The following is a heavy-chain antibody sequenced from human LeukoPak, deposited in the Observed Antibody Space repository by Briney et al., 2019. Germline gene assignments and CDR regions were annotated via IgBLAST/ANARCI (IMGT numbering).Heavy chain of an antibody. CDR2: IYYSGST. Sequence: SETLSLTCTVSGGSISSYYWSWIRQPPGKGLEWIGYIYYSGSTNYNPSLKSRVTISVDTSKNQFSLKLSSVTAADTAVYYCASIFGVSIDYWGQGTLVTVSS. D-gene: IGHD3-3*01. V-gene: IGHV4-59*01. CDR1: GGSISSYY. CDR3: ASIFGVSIDY. J-gene: IGHJ4*02.